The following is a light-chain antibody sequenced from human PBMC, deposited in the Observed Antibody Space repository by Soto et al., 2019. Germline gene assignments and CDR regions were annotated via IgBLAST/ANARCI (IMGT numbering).Light chain of an antibody. CDR1: SSNIGSNT. J-gene: IGLJ3*02. CDR3: AAWDDSLNGPV. Sequence: QAVVTQPPSASGTPGQRVTISCSGSSSNIGSNTVNWYQQLPGTAPKLLIYSNNQRPSGVPDRFSGSKSGTSASLAISGLQSDAEAEYYCAAWDDSLNGPVFGGGTKLTVL. CDR2: SNN. V-gene: IGLV1-44*01.